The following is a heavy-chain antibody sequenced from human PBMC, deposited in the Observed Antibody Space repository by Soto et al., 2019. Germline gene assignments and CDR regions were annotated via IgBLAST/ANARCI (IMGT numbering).Heavy chain of an antibody. CDR1: GYTFTGYY. CDR2: INPNSGGT. J-gene: IGHJ5*02. CDR3: ARVSSSSFWFDP. D-gene: IGHD6-6*01. Sequence: ASVKVFCKASGYTFTGYYMHWVRQAPGQGLEWMGWINPNSGGTNYAQKFQGRVTMTRDTSISTAYMELSRLRSDDTAVYYCARVSSSSFWFDPWGQGTLVTVSS. V-gene: IGHV1-2*02.